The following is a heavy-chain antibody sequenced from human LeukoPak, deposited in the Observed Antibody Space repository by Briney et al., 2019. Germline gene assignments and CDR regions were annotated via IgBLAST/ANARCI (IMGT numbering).Heavy chain of an antibody. Sequence: ASVKVSCKASGYTFTSYYMHWVQQAPGQGLEWMGMINPSGGSTSYAQKFQGRVTMTRDTSTSTVYMELSSLRSEDTAVYYCATRTPRLGNFDYWGQGTLVTVSS. D-gene: IGHD1/OR15-1a*01. V-gene: IGHV1-46*01. CDR3: ATRTPRLGNFDY. CDR1: GYTFTSYY. CDR2: INPSGGST. J-gene: IGHJ4*02.